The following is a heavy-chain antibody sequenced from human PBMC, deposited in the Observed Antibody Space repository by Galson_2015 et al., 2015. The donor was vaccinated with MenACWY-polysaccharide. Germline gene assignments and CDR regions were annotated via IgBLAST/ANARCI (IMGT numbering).Heavy chain of an antibody. CDR3: AKGWLGGSGWYMAAFDI. V-gene: IGHV6-1*01. D-gene: IGHD6-19*01. CDR2: TYYRSKWYN. CDR1: GDSVSSNSAA. Sequence: CAISGDSVSSNSAAWNWIRQSPSRGLEWLGRTYYRSKWYNDYAVSVKSRITINPDTSKNQFSLQLNSVTPEDTAVYYCAKGWLGGSGWYMAAFDIWGQGTMVTDSS. J-gene: IGHJ3*02.